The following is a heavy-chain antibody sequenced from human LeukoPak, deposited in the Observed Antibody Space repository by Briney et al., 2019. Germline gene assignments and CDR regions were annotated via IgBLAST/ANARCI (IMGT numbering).Heavy chain of an antibody. V-gene: IGHV4-4*07. CDR3: ARALFLGGVWLFDP. D-gene: IGHD3-16*01. CDR1: GGSISSYY. Sequence: SETLSLTSTVSGGSISSYYWSWIRQPAGKGLEWIGRIYTSGSTNYNPSLKSRVTMSVDTSKNQFSLKLSSVTAADTAVYYCARALFLGGVWLFDPWGQGTLVTVSS. J-gene: IGHJ5*02. CDR2: IYTSGST.